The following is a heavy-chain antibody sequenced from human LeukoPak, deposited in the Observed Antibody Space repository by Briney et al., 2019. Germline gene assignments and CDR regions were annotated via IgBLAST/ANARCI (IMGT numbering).Heavy chain of an antibody. J-gene: IGHJ4*02. CDR1: GFTVSSNY. Sequence: GGSLRLSCAASGFTVSSNYMSWVRQAPGKGLEWVSVIYSGGSTYYADSVKGRFTISRDNSKNTLYLQMNSLRAEDTAVYYCARDEVFGVAGGRAFDYWGQGTLVTVSS. V-gene: IGHV3-66*01. D-gene: IGHD6-19*01. CDR3: ARDEVFGVAGGRAFDY. CDR2: IYSGGST.